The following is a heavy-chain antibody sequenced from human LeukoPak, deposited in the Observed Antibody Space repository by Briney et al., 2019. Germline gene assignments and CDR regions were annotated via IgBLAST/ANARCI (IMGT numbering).Heavy chain of an antibody. J-gene: IGHJ4*02. CDR3: ARSSYSSSSSV. CDR1: GFTFSGFW. Sequence: GGSLRLSCAVSGFTFSGFWMSWSRQAPGKGLEWVASINSDGSEGYYADVVKGRFTISRDNAKNSLYLQVNSLRAEDTAVYYCARSSYSSSSSVWGQGTLVTVSS. V-gene: IGHV3-7*03. D-gene: IGHD6-6*01. CDR2: INSDGSEG.